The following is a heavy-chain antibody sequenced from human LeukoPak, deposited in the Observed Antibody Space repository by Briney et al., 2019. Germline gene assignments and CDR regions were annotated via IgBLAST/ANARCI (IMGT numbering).Heavy chain of an antibody. D-gene: IGHD6-19*01. CDR3: ARAKKSVAGFFDY. V-gene: IGHV4-59*01. Sequence: PSETLSLTCSVSDDSITIYYWSWVRQPPGKGLEWLGYIFYSGSTNYNPSLKSRVSISIDTSKNQLSLKLSSVTAADTAVYYCARAKKSVAGFFDYWGQGSLVIVSA. CDR1: DDSITIYY. CDR2: IFYSGST. J-gene: IGHJ4*02.